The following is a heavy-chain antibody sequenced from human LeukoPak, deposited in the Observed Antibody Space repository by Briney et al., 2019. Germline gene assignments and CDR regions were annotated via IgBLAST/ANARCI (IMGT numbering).Heavy chain of an antibody. CDR1: GGSISSSSYY. CDR2: INHSGST. D-gene: IGHD1-26*01. J-gene: IGHJ4*02. CDR3: ARASGSYSKYYFDY. V-gene: IGHV4-39*07. Sequence: SETLSLTCAVSGGSISSSSYYWSWIRQPPGKGLEWIGEINHSGSTNYNPSLKSRVTISVDTSKNQFSPKLSSVTAADTAVYYCARASGSYSKYYFDYWGQGTLVTVSS.